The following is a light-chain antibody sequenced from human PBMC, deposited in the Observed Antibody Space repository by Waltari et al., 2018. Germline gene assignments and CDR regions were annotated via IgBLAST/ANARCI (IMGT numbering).Light chain of an antibody. CDR3: CSYAGVYLYV. CDR1: SGDVGGYNF. J-gene: IGLJ1*01. V-gene: IGLV2-11*01. CDR2: DVT. Sequence: QSALTQPRSVSGSPGQSVTISCTGTSGDVGGYNFVSWYQQHPGKAPKLIIYDVTKRPSGVPDRFSGSKSGNTASLTISGLHAEDEADYYCCSYAGVYLYVFGTGTKVTVL.